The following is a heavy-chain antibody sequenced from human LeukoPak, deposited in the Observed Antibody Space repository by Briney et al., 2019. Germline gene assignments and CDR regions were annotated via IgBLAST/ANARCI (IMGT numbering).Heavy chain of an antibody. CDR1: GVSISSYY. J-gene: IGHJ6*02. CDR3: ARGGYSYGNGMDV. Sequence: SETLSLTCTVSGVSISSYYWSWIRQPPGKGLEWIGYIYYRGSTNYNPSLKSRVTISVDTSKNQFSLKLSSVTAADTAVYYCARGGYSYGNGMDVWGQGTTVTVSS. CDR2: IYYRGST. V-gene: IGHV4-59*01. D-gene: IGHD5-18*01.